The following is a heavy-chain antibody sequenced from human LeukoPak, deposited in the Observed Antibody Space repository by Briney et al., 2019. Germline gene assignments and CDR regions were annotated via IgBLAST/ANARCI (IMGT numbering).Heavy chain of an antibody. CDR2: TYYRSRWYS. CDR1: GDSVSSNSAA. V-gene: IGHV6-1*01. CDR3: ARELRRIFDY. Sequence: SQTLSLTCAISGDSVSSNSAAWNWIRQSPSRGLEWLGRTYYRSRWYSDYAVSLKSRITIIPDTSKNQFSLQLNSVILEYTAVYFCARELRRIFDYWDQGSLVTVS. J-gene: IGHJ4*02.